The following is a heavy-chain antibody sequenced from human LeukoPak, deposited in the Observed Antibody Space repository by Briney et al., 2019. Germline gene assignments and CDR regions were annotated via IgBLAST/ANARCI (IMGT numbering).Heavy chain of an antibody. CDR3: ARVVSLITMVRGVVNPYYYYMDV. CDR1: GASISNYY. D-gene: IGHD3-10*01. CDR2: IYHSGST. V-gene: IGHV4-59*01. J-gene: IGHJ6*03. Sequence: SETLSLTCSVSGASISNYYWSWIRQPPGKGLEWIGYIYHSGSTNYNPSLKSRVTISVDTSKNQFSLKLSSVTAADTAVYYCARVVSLITMVRGVVNPYYYYMDVWGKGITVTVSS.